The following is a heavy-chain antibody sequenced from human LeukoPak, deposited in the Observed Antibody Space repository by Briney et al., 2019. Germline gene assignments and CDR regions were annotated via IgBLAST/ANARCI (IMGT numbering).Heavy chain of an antibody. D-gene: IGHD5-18*01. Sequence: GGSLRLSCAASGFTVSSSYMSWVRQAPGKGLEWVSVLYSGGSAYYADSVKGRFTISRDNSKNTVYLQMNSLRAEDTAVYYCARGTGMVPDYWGQGTLVTVSS. CDR3: ARGTGMVPDY. V-gene: IGHV3-53*01. J-gene: IGHJ4*02. CDR1: GFTVSSSY. CDR2: LYSGGSA.